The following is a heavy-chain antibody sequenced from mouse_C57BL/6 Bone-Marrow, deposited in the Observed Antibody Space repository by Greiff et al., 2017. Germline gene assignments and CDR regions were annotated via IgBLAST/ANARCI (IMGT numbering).Heavy chain of an antibody. D-gene: IGHD2-3*01. CDR2: IYPGSGST. CDR3: AGWLGPRYFDY. Sequence: QVQLQQPGAELVKPGASVKMSCTASGYTFTSYWITWVKQRPGQGLEWIGYIYPGSGSTNYNEKFKGKATLTVDTSSSTAYLQLSSLTSEDSAVYYCAGWLGPRYFDYWGQGTTRTVSS. J-gene: IGHJ2*01. CDR1: GYTFTSYW. V-gene: IGHV1-55*01.